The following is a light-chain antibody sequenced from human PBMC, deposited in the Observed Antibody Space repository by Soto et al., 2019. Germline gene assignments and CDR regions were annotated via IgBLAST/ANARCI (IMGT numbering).Light chain of an antibody. CDR1: NIGSKS. Sequence: LTQPASVSVAPGKTARITCGGNNIGSKSVHWYQQKPGQAPVLVIYYDSDRPSGIPERFSGSNSGNTATLTISRVEAGDEADYYCQVWDSSSDHWVFGGGTKLTVL. CDR2: YDS. CDR3: QVWDSSSDHWV. J-gene: IGLJ3*02. V-gene: IGLV3-21*04.